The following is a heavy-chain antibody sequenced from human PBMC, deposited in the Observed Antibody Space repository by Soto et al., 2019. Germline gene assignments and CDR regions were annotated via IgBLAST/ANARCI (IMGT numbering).Heavy chain of an antibody. Sequence: QVQLVQSGAEVKKPGSSVKVSCKASGGTFSSYSISWVRQAPGQGLEWMGRIIPIFGIANYAQKFQGRVTITTDKSASTAYMELSSLRTEDTAVYYCAIHVYGGPWGQGTLVTVSS. CDR1: GGTFSSYS. D-gene: IGHD2-15*01. CDR2: IIPIFGIA. V-gene: IGHV1-69*02. CDR3: AIHVYGGP. J-gene: IGHJ5*02.